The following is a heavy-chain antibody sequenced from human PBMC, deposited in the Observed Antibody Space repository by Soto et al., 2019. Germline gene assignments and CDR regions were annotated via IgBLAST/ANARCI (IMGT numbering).Heavy chain of an antibody. D-gene: IGHD3-10*01. V-gene: IGHV1-18*01. CDR3: AREGYYSGSGTYSPPRYYGMDV. Sequence: QVQLVQSGAEVKRAGASVKVSCKASGYTFSSYGLSWVRQAPGQGLEWMGWISDYNGKTHYAQKFQGRVIMTTDTSTRTAYMELRSLRSDDTAVYFCAREGYYSGSGTYSPPRYYGMDVWGQGTTVTVSS. J-gene: IGHJ6*02. CDR1: GYTFSSYG. CDR2: ISDYNGKT.